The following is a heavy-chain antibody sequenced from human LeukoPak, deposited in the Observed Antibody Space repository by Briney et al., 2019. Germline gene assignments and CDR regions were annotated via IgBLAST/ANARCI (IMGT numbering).Heavy chain of an antibody. CDR3: ARTWIPVPFDY. D-gene: IGHD5-18*01. CDR1: GGSMSSYY. Sequence: SETLSLTCTVSGGSMSSYYWSWIRQPPGKGLEWIGYIYYSGSTKYNPSLKSRVTISVDTSKNQFSLKLSSVTAADTAVYYCARTWIPVPFDYWGQGTLVTVSS. CDR2: IYYSGST. V-gene: IGHV4-59*08. J-gene: IGHJ4*02.